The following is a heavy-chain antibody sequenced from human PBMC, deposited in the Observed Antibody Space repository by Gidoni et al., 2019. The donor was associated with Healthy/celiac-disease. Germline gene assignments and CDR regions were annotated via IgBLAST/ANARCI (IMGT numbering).Heavy chain of an antibody. CDR1: GFTFSSYA. D-gene: IGHD5-12*01. CDR2: ISGSGGST. Sequence: EVQLLESGGGLVQPGGSLRLSCAASGFTFSSYAMSWVRQAPGKGLEWVSAISGSGGSTYYADSVKGRFTISRDNSKNTLYLQMNSLRAEDTAVYYCAKDSLRNRDGYNFVDYWGQGTLVTVSS. J-gene: IGHJ4*02. V-gene: IGHV3-23*01. CDR3: AKDSLRNRDGYNFVDY.